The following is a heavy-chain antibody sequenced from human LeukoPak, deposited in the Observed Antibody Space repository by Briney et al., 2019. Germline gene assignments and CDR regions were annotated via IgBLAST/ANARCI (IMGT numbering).Heavy chain of an antibody. CDR1: GFTFITYG. CDR2: ISGSGGST. J-gene: IGHJ3*02. D-gene: IGHD2-15*01. V-gene: IGHV3-23*01. Sequence: GGSLRLSCAAPGFTFITYGWSWVAQAPGKGLNWFSAISGSGGSTYYADSVKGRFTISRDNSKNTLYLQMGSLRAEDMAVYYCARVAAAASDYAFDIWGQGTMVTVSS. CDR3: ARVAAAASDYAFDI.